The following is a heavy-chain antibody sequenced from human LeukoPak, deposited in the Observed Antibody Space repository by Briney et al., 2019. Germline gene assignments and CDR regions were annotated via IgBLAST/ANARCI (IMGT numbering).Heavy chain of an antibody. V-gene: IGHV3-64*01. CDR2: VSSNGAST. D-gene: IGHD6-6*01. J-gene: IGHJ6*02. CDR1: GFTFSNYP. CDR3: AKAHSSSSHYYGMDV. Sequence: GGSLRLSCAASGFTFSNYPMHWVRQAPGKGLESVSAVSSNGASTYYENSVKDRFIVSRDNSKNTLYLQMNSLRAEDTAVYYCAKAHSSSSHYYGMDVWGQGTTVTVSS.